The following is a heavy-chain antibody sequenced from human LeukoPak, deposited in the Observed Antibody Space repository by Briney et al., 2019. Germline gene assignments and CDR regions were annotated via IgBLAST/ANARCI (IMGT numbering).Heavy chain of an antibody. D-gene: IGHD1-26*01. CDR1: GGSISSSSYY. Sequence: SETLSLTCTVSGGSISSSSYYWGWIRQPPGKGLEWIGSIYYSGSTYYNPSLKSRVTISVDMSKNQFSLKLSSVTAADTAVYYCARVPRREPSHFDYWGQGTLVTVSS. CDR2: IYYSGST. V-gene: IGHV4-39*07. J-gene: IGHJ4*02. CDR3: ARVPRREPSHFDY.